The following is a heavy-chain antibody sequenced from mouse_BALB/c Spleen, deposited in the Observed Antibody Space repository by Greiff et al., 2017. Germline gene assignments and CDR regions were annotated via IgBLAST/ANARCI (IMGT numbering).Heavy chain of an antibody. J-gene: IGHJ4*01. V-gene: IGHV1S132*01. D-gene: IGHD2-10*01. CDR2: FYPGNGST. CDR1: GYLFTSYW. Sequence: VQLQESGAELLRPGASVKLSCKTFGYLFTSYWIHWVKQRSGQGLEWIERFYPGNGSTYYNEKFRGKATLTADKSSSSASMQLSNLNSEDSAVYFCARAYYGNYYAMDYWGQGTSVTVSS. CDR3: ARAYYGNYYAMDY.